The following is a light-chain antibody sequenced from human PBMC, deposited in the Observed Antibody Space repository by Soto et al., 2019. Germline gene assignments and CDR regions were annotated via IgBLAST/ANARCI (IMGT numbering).Light chain of an antibody. V-gene: IGLV1-40*01. Sequence: QSVLTQPPSVSGAPGQRVTISCSGTSSSIGAGYEVHWYHQLPGTAPKLVVSGNGNRPSGVPDRLSASKSGTSASLAITGLQAEDEGHYYCCSYGGGNNVYVFGTGTKVTVL. CDR2: GNG. CDR3: CSYGGGNNVYV. CDR1: SSSIGAGYE. J-gene: IGLJ1*01.